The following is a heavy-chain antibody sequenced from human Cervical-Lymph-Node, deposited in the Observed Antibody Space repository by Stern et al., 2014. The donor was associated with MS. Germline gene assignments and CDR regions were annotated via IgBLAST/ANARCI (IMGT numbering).Heavy chain of an antibody. CDR2: IYYSGSP. CDR3: ARTSYDFWSGYYTNDY. D-gene: IGHD3-3*01. V-gene: IGHV4-31*01. J-gene: IGHJ4*02. Sequence: QLQLQESGPGLVKPSQTLSLTCTVSDGSFSRGGYYWSWIRQDPGKGLEWIGYIYYSGSPYYNPYLKSLVTISVDTSKNQFYLKLSSVTAADTAVYYCARTSYDFWSGYYTNDYWGQGTLVTVSS. CDR1: DGSFSRGGYY.